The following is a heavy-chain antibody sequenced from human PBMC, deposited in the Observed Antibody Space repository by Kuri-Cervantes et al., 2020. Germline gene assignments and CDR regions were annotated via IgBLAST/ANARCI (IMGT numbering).Heavy chain of an antibody. J-gene: IGHJ6*03. CDR2: ISGSGGST. CDR3: ALSSSSWGLNYYYYMDV. D-gene: IGHD6-13*01. Sequence: GESLKISCAAPGFTFSSYAMSWVRQAPGKGLEWVSAISGSGGSTYYADSVKGRFTISRDNSKNTLYLQMNSLRAEDTAVYYCALSSSSWGLNYYYYMDVWGKGTTVTVSS. V-gene: IGHV3-23*01. CDR1: GFTFSSYA.